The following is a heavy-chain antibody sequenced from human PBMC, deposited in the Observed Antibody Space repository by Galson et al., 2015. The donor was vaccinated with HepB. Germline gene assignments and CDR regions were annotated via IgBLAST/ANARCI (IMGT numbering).Heavy chain of an antibody. CDR1: GDPISTYY. CDR3: ARGIAVAASTGYYYGMDV. J-gene: IGHJ6*02. V-gene: IGHV4-59*01. CDR2: IYYSGST. D-gene: IGHD6-19*01. Sequence: ETLSLTCTVSGDPISTYYWSWIRQPPGKGLEWIGFIYYSGSTNYNPSLKSRVTISVDTSKNQVSLKLSSVTAADTAVYYCARGIAVAASTGYYYGMDVWGQGATVTVSS.